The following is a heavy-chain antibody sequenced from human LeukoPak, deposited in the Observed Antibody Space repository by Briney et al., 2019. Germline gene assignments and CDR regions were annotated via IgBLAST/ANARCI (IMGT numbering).Heavy chain of an antibody. CDR3: AKVSNEFDF. V-gene: IGHV3-23*01. CDR2: ISGSGGST. Sequence: GRSLRLSCAASGFTFSGCAMSWVRQAPGKGLEWVSTISGSGGSTYYADSVKGRFTISRDNPKNTLYLQMSSLRAEDTALYYCAKVSNEFDFWGQGTLVTVSS. J-gene: IGHJ4*02. CDR1: GFTFSGCA. D-gene: IGHD5/OR15-5a*01.